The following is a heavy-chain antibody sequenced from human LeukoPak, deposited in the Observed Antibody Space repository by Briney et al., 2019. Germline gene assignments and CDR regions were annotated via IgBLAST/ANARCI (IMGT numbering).Heavy chain of an antibody. CDR3: AKDTPLCYFDY. Sequence: PGGSLRLSCAASGFTFSSYGMHWIRQAPGKGLEWVAFIRIDGSIIYNADSVKGRFTISRDNSKNTLYLQMNSLRADDTAVYYCAKDTPLCYFDYWGQGTLVTVSS. J-gene: IGHJ4*02. V-gene: IGHV3-30*02. CDR1: GFTFSSYG. D-gene: IGHD3-16*01. CDR2: IRIDGSII.